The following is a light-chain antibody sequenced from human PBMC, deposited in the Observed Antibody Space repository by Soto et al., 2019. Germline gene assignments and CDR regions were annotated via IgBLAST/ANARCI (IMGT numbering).Light chain of an antibody. J-gene: IGLJ1*01. CDR2: EVN. CDR3: SSFAVSHIV. V-gene: IGLV2-8*01. CDR1: SSDIGGYDF. Sequence: QSALTQPPSASGSPGQSVTISCTGTSSDIGGYDFVSWYQQHPDKAPKLIIYEVNKRPSGVPDRFSGSRSGNTASLTVSGLQAEDEADHYCSSFAVSHIVFGTGTQLTVL.